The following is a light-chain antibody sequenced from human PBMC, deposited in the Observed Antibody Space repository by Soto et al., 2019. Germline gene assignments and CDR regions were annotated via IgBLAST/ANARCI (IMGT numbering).Light chain of an antibody. Sequence: QSALTRPASVSGSPGQSITISCTGTSSDVGSYNLVSWYQQHPGKAPKLMIYEGSKRPSGVSNRFSGSKSGNTASLTISGLQAEDEADYYCCSYAGSSTLWVFGGGTKVTVL. CDR3: CSYAGSSTLWV. CDR1: SSDVGSYNL. J-gene: IGLJ3*02. V-gene: IGLV2-23*01. CDR2: EGS.